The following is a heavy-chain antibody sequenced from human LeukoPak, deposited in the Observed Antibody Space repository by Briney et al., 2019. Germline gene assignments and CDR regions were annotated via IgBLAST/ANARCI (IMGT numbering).Heavy chain of an antibody. J-gene: IGHJ4*02. Sequence: TGGSLRLSCAASGFIFSDYYMSWIRQAPGKGLEWVSYISSSGSTIYYADSVKGRFTISRDNAKDSLYLQMNSLRAEDTAVYYCARDDPYYYDSSGYCDYWGQGTLVTVSS. D-gene: IGHD3-22*01. CDR1: GFIFSDYY. V-gene: IGHV3-11*04. CDR2: ISSSGSTI. CDR3: ARDDPYYYDSSGYCDY.